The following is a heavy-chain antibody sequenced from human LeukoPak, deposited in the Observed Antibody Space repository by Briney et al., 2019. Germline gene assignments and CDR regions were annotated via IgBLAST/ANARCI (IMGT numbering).Heavy chain of an antibody. J-gene: IGHJ4*02. D-gene: IGHD6-6*01. CDR1: GYTFTSYG. V-gene: IGHV1-18*01. Sequence: GASVKVSCKAFGYTFTSYGISWVRQAPGQGLEWMGWISAYNGNTNYAQKLQGRVTMTTDTSTSTAYMELRSLRSDDTAVYYCARSFEYSSSSAPGYWGQGTLVTVSS. CDR3: ARSFEYSSSSAPGY. CDR2: ISAYNGNT.